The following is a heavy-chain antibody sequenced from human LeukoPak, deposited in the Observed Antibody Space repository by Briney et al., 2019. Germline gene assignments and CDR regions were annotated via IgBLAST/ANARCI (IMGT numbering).Heavy chain of an antibody. J-gene: IGHJ4*02. Sequence: PGGSLRLSCAASGFTSSSYAMSWVRQAPGKGLEWVSAISGSGGSTYYADSVKGRFTISRDDSKNTLYLQMNGLRAEDTAVYYCAKGGDSRVVPAGPYWGQGTLVTVSS. CDR1: GFTSSSYA. V-gene: IGHV3-23*01. D-gene: IGHD2-2*01. CDR2: ISGSGGST. CDR3: AKGGDSRVVPAGPY.